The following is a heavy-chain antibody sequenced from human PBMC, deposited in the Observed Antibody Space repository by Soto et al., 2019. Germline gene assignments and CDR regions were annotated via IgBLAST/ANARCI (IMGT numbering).Heavy chain of an antibody. J-gene: IGHJ4*02. V-gene: IGHV3-30*18. Sequence: GGSLRLSCAASGFTFSSYGMHWVRQAPGKGLEWVAVISYDGSNKYYADSVKGRFTISRDNSKNTLYLQMNSLRAEDTAVYYCAKDTDGSGSYLAGYWGQGTLVTVSS. CDR3: AKDTDGSGSYLAGY. CDR1: GFTFSSYG. CDR2: ISYDGSNK. D-gene: IGHD3-10*01.